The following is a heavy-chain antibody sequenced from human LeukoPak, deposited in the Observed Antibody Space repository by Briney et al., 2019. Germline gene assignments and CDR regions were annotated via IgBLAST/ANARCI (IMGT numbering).Heavy chain of an antibody. V-gene: IGHV4-34*01. Sequence: SETLSLTCAVYGGSFSGYYWSWIRQPPGKGLEWIGEINHSGSTNYNPSLKSRVTISVDTSKNQFSLKLSSVTAADTAVYYCARSLLWFGERYYYYYMDVWGKGTTVTISS. CDR1: GGSFSGYY. D-gene: IGHD3-10*01. CDR3: ARSLLWFGERYYYYYMDV. J-gene: IGHJ6*03. CDR2: INHSGST.